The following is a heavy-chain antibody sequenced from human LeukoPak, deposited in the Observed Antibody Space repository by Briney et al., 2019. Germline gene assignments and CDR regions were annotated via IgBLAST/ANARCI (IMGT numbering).Heavy chain of an antibody. CDR2: IKQDGSEK. J-gene: IGHJ2*01. Sequence: GGSLRLSCAASGFTFSSYGMHWVRQAPGKGLEWVANIKQDGSEKYYVDSVKGRFTISRDNAKNSLYLQMNSLRAEDTTVYYCARDRCWYFDLWGRGTLVTVSS. CDR3: ARDRCWYFDL. CDR1: GFTFSSYG. V-gene: IGHV3-7*01.